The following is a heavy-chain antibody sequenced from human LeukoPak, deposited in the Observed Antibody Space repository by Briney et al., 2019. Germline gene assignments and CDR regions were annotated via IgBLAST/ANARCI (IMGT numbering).Heavy chain of an antibody. J-gene: IGHJ4*02. CDR2: IKQDGSEK. V-gene: IGHV3-7*01. CDR1: GFTFSSYW. Sequence: GGSLRLSCAASGFTFSSYWMSWVRQAPGKGLEWVANIKQDGSEKYYVDSVKGRFTISRDNAKNSLYLQMNSLRAEDTAVYYCARDQDFWSGYYGPSFDYWGQGTLVTVSS. CDR3: ARDQDFWSGYYGPSFDY. D-gene: IGHD3-3*01.